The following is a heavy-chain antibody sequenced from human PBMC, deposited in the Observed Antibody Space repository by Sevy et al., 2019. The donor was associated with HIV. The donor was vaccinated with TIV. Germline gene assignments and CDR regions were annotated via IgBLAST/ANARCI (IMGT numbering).Heavy chain of an antibody. D-gene: IGHD1-7*01. CDR3: AAGTGTSDFDY. CDR2: IKSKTDAATR. J-gene: IGHJ4*02. Sequence: GGSLRLSCAASGFTFSEAWMSWVRQAPGMGLEWVGRIKSKTDAATRDFAAPVRGRFSISRDDSANTVYLVMNNLKPEDTGVYYCAAGTGTSDFDYWGQWTLVTVSS. CDR1: GFTFSEAW. V-gene: IGHV3-15*01.